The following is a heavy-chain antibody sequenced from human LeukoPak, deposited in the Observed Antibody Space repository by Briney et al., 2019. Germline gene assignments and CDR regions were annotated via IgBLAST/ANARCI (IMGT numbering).Heavy chain of an antibody. V-gene: IGHV3-7*04. CDR2: IKQDGSEK. CDR3: ARVQSGSYYAVGAFDI. J-gene: IGHJ3*02. Sequence: GGSLRLSCAASGFTFSSYWVSWVRQAPGKGLEGVANIKQDGSEKYYVDSVKGRFTISRDNAKNSLYLQMNSLRAEDTAVYYCARVQSGSYYAVGAFDIWGQGTMVTVSS. D-gene: IGHD1-26*01. CDR1: GFTFSSYW.